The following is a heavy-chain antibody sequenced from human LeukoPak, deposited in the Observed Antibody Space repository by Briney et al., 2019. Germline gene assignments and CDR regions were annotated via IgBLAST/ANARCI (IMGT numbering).Heavy chain of an antibody. V-gene: IGHV3-48*03. CDR1: GFTFSSYE. D-gene: IGHD4-11*01. Sequence: QTGGSLRLSCAASGFTFSSYEMNWVRQAPGKGLEWVSYIGSSGSTIYYADSVKGRFTISRDNAKNSLYLQMNSLRAEDTAVYYCARADYSKSSGPHYYYYMDVWGKGTTVTVSS. J-gene: IGHJ6*03. CDR2: IGSSGSTI. CDR3: ARADYSKSSGPHYYYYMDV.